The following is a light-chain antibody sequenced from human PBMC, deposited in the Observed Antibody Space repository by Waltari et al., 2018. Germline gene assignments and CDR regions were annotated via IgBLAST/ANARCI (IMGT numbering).Light chain of an antibody. CDR3: MQATRFPWT. CDR1: HSLVHNDGNTY. Sequence: DIVMTQNPLSSPVTIEQPDYIYCRYSHSLVHNDGNTYLSWLQQRPGQPPRLLVYKISDRFSGVPDRFSGSGAGTDFTLRISRVEAEDVGVYYCMQATRFPWTFGQGTKVEIK. V-gene: IGKV2-24*01. J-gene: IGKJ1*01. CDR2: KIS.